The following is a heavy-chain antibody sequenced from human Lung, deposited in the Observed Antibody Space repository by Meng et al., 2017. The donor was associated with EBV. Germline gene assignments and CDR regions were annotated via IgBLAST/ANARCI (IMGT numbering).Heavy chain of an antibody. CDR3: ANAGRFGESLGDY. V-gene: IGHV4-31*03. Sequence: QAQVQESGPGLVQPSQTLPLTCIVSGGSVISGGYYWSWIRQQPGKGLEWIGYIYYTGSSFYNPSLKSRVTISVDTSKNQFSLNLSSVTAADTAVYYCANAGRFGESLGDYWGQGILVTVSS. CDR1: GGSVISGGYY. J-gene: IGHJ4*02. D-gene: IGHD3-10*01. CDR2: IYYTGSS.